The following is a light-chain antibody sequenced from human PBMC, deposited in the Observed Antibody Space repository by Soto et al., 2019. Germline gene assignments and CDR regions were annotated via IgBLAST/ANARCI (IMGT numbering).Light chain of an antibody. V-gene: IGKV1-33*01. CDR2: DAS. CDR3: QQYDNLPLT. CDR1: QDISDY. J-gene: IGKJ4*01. Sequence: DIQMTQSPSSLSASVGDRVTITCQASQDISDYLNWYLPKPGKAPKLLIYDASNLETGVPSRFSGSGSGTDFTFTISSLQPEEIATYYCQQYDNLPLTFGGGTKVEIK.